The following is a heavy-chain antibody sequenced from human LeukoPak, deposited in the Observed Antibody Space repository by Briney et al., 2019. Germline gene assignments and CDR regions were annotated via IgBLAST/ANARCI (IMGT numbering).Heavy chain of an antibody. D-gene: IGHD3-9*01. J-gene: IGHJ6*02. V-gene: IGHV4-59*01. Sequence: SETLSLTCSVSGGSIRSYYWSWIRQPPGKGLEWVGYIYISGNTNDNPSLKSRVTMSVDTSRDQFSLKVSPVTAADTDVYYCASLRYSTSYYYHGMDVWGQGTTVTVSS. CDR3: ASLRYSTSYYYHGMDV. CDR2: IYISGNT. CDR1: GGSIRSYY.